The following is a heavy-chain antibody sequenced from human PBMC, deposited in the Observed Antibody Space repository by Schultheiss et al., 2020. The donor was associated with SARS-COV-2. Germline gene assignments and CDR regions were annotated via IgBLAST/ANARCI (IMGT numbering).Heavy chain of an antibody. Sequence: SETLSLTCTVSGGSISSYYWSWIRQPPGKGLEWIGYIYYSGSTNYNPSLKSRVTISVDTSKNQFSLKLSSVTAADTAVYYCAGCRKKGITIFGVGHPYYYYMDVWGKGTTVTVSS. CDR3: AGCRKKGITIFGVGHPYYYYMDV. CDR1: GGSISSYY. V-gene: IGHV4-59*12. D-gene: IGHD3-3*01. J-gene: IGHJ6*03. CDR2: IYYSGST.